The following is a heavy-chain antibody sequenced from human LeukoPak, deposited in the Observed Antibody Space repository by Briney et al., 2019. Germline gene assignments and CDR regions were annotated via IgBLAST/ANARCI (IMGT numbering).Heavy chain of an antibody. CDR2: ISGSGGST. V-gene: IGHV3-23*01. J-gene: IGHJ4*02. Sequence: GGSLRLSCAASGFTFSSYAMSWVRQAPGKGLEWVSAISGSGGSTYYEDSVKGRFTISRDNSKNTLYLQMNSLRAEDTAVYYCATSEYSSGWYFFDYWGQGTLVTVSS. CDR3: ATSEYSSGWYFFDY. CDR1: GFTFSSYA. D-gene: IGHD6-19*01.